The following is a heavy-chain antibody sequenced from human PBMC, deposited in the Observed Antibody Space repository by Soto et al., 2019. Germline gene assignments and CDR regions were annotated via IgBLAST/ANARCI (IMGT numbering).Heavy chain of an antibody. J-gene: IGHJ4*02. D-gene: IGHD2-8*02. V-gene: IGHV3-7*01. Sequence: EVQLVESGGGLVQPGGSLRLSCAASGFTFSSDWMSWVRQAPGKGLEWVANIKEDGSEKSYVDSVKGRFTISRDNTKNSLYLQMNSLRAEDTAVYYCVIETGGNAHWGQGILVTVSS. CDR1: GFTFSSDW. CDR2: IKEDGSEK. CDR3: VIETGGNAH.